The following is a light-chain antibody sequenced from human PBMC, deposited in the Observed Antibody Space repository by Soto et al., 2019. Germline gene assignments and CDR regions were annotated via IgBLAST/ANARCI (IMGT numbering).Light chain of an antibody. Sequence: QSVLTQPPSVSAAPGQKVTISCSGSSSNIGNNYVSWYQQLPGTAPKLLIYENNKRPSGIPDRFSGSKSGTSATLGITGLQTGYEADYYCGTWDSSLSAFYVVGTGTKLTVL. CDR3: GTWDSSLSAFYV. CDR2: ENN. CDR1: SSNIGNNY. V-gene: IGLV1-51*02. J-gene: IGLJ1*01.